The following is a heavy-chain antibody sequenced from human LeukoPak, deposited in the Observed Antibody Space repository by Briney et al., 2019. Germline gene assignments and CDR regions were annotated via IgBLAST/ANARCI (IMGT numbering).Heavy chain of an antibody. J-gene: IGHJ4*02. D-gene: IGHD3-10*01. CDR1: GFTFSNAW. CDR2: IKGDGSDK. Sequence: PGGSLRLSCAASGFTFSNAWMSWVRQAPGKGLEWVANIKGDGSDKYYLDSLKGRFTVSRDNAKNSLYLQVNSLRADDTAVYYCARPFGSGTYYQFDLWGQGTLVTVSS. V-gene: IGHV3-7*04. CDR3: ARPFGSGTYYQFDL.